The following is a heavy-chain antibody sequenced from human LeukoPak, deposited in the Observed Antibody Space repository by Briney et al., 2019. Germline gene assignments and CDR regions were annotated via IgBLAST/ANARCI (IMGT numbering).Heavy chain of an antibody. CDR3: ANPVLRTGPL. J-gene: IGHJ4*02. D-gene: IGHD3-9*01. Sequence: GGSLRLSCAASGFTFSSYAMSWVRQAPGKGLEWVSAISGSGGSTYYADSVKGRFTISRDNSKNTLYLQMNSLRAEDRAVKYCANPVLRTGPLWGQGTLVTVSS. V-gene: IGHV3-23*01. CDR1: GFTFSSYA. CDR2: ISGSGGST.